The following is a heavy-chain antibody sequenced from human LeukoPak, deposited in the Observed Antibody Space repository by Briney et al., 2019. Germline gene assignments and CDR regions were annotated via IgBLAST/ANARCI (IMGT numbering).Heavy chain of an antibody. CDR3: ARDPPSRGTRYFDY. Sequence: GGSLRLSCAASGFTFSSYEMNWVRQAPGKGLEWVSYISSSGSTIYYADSVKGRFTISRDNAKNSLYLQMNSLRAEDTAVYYCARDPPSRGTRYFDYWGQGTLVTVSS. D-gene: IGHD3-16*01. CDR1: GFTFSSYE. V-gene: IGHV3-48*03. CDR2: ISSSGSTI. J-gene: IGHJ4*02.